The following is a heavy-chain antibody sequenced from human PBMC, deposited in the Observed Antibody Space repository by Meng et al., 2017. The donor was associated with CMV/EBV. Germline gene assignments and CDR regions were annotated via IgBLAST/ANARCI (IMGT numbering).Heavy chain of an antibody. CDR2: IYTSGST. D-gene: IGHD4-23*01. V-gene: IGHV4-4*07. Sequence: VHGREPGPGLVKPAEPLSLTCAVSGGSISSYSWSWIRQPAGKGLEWIGRIYTSGSTNYNPSLKSRVTMSVDTSKNQFSLKLSSVTAADTAVYYCARVLRWNGVIDYWGHGTLVTVSS. J-gene: IGHJ4*01. CDR1: GGSISSYS. CDR3: ARVLRWNGVIDY.